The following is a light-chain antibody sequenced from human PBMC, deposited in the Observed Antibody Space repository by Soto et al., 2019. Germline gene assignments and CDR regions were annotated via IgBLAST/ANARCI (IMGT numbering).Light chain of an antibody. J-gene: IGLJ3*02. CDR2: SNN. CDR3: AAWDDSLHGWV. CDR1: SSNIGSDT. V-gene: IGLV1-44*01. Sequence: QSVLTQPPSASGTPGQRVTMFCSGSSSNIGSDTVNWYQQLPGAAPKLLIYSNNQRPSGVPDRFSGSKSGTSASLAISGLQSEDEADYHCAAWDDSLHGWVFGGGTKLTVL.